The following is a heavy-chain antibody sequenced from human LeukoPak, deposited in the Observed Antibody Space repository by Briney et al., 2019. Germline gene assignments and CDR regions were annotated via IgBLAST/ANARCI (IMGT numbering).Heavy chain of an antibody. CDR2: INPNSGGT. J-gene: IGHJ4*02. Sequence: ASVKVSCKASGYTFTGYYMHWVRQAPGQGLEWMGWINPNSGGTNYAQKFQGRVTMTRDTSLNTAYMELSRLRSDDTAIYYCARDQYASGWYDFWGQGTLVTVSS. CDR1: GYTFTGYY. V-gene: IGHV1-2*02. CDR3: ARDQYASGWYDF. D-gene: IGHD6-19*01.